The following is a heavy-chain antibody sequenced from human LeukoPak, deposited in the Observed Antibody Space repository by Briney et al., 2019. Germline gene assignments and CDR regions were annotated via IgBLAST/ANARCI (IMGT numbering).Heavy chain of an antibody. Sequence: GGSLRLSCAASGFTFSGYSMNWIRQAPGKGLEWVSSFGTRSTSIYHAGSVKGRFAISRDNAKNSLYLQMNSLRAEDTALYYCAREVSEGFDFWGQGTLVTVSS. J-gene: IGHJ4*02. CDR3: AREVSEGFDF. V-gene: IGHV3-21*01. D-gene: IGHD3-22*01. CDR2: FGTRSTSI. CDR1: GFTFSGYS.